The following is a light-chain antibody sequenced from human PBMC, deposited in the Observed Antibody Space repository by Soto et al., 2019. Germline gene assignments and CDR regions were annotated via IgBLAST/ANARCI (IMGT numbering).Light chain of an antibody. CDR3: QTYDSSLSVWV. CDR1: SSNIGAGYD. V-gene: IGLV1-40*01. Sequence: QSVLTQPPSVSGAPGQSVTISCTWSSSNIGAGYDVHWYQQLPGTAPKLLIYGNSNRPSGVPDRFSGSKSGTSASLAITGLQAEDEADYYCQTYDSSLSVWVFGGGTKLTVL. CDR2: GNS. J-gene: IGLJ3*02.